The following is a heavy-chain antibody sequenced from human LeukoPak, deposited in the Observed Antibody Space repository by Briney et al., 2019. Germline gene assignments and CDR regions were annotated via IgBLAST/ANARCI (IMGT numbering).Heavy chain of an antibody. D-gene: IGHD3-22*01. Sequence: ASVKVSCKASGYTFTGYYMHWVRQVPGQGLEWMGRINPNSGGTNYAQKFQGRVTMTRDTSISTAYMELSRLRSDDTAVYYCARGYYDSSGYYSDYWGQGTLVTVSS. CDR1: GYTFTGYY. CDR2: INPNSGGT. J-gene: IGHJ4*02. CDR3: ARGYYDSSGYYSDY. V-gene: IGHV1-2*06.